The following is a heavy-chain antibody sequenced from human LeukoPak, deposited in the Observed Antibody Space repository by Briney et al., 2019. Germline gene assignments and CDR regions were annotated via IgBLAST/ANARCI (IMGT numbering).Heavy chain of an antibody. V-gene: IGHV4-59*01. D-gene: IGHD6-13*01. Sequence: SETLSLTCTVSGGSISSYYWSWIRQPPGKGLEWIGYHSGSTNYNPSLKSRATISVDTSKNQFSLKLSSVTAADTAVYYCARSSSAYYYYYGMDVWGQGTTVTVSS. CDR2: HSGST. CDR1: GGSISSYY. CDR3: ARSSSAYYYYYGMDV. J-gene: IGHJ6*02.